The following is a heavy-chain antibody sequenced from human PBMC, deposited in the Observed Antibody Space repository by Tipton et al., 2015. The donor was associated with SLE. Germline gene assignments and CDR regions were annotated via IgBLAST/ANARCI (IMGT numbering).Heavy chain of an antibody. V-gene: IGHV4-59*08. D-gene: IGHD6-19*01. Sequence: TLSLTCTLSGDSISSYHWSWIRQPPGRGLEWIGYLHYGGSTDYNPSLKSRVTISVDRTKNQVSLKLSSVTAADTALYYCARHGMAVGGTGYLDYWGQGTLVTVSS. J-gene: IGHJ4*02. CDR1: GDSISSYH. CDR2: LHYGGST. CDR3: ARHGMAVGGTGYLDY.